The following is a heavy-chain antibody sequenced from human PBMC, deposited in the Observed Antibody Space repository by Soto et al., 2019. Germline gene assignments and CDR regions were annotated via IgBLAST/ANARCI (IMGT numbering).Heavy chain of an antibody. CDR1: GFTFRDYG. Sequence: GGSLRLSCTTSGFTFRDYGVSWCRQAPGKGLEWIGFIRSRASGGTTEYAASVEYRFSISRDDSKSIAYLQMNSLKTEDTAVYFFSRTDRDRRYHRYNGLDVWGPGTTVTVSS. J-gene: IGHJ6*02. V-gene: IGHV3-49*03. CDR3: SRTDRDRRYHRYNGLDV. CDR2: IRSRASGGTT. D-gene: IGHD1-26*01.